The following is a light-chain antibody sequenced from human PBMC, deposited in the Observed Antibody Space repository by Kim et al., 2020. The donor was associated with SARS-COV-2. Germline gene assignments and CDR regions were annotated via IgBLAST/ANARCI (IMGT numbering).Light chain of an antibody. CDR2: DAS. V-gene: IGKV1-5*01. CDR1: QSISSW. J-gene: IGKJ2*01. CDR3: QQYNTDPNT. Sequence: DIQMTQSPSTLSASVGDRVTITCRASQSISSWLAWYQQKPGKAPKLLIYDASSLESGVSSRFSGSGSGTEFTLTISSLEPDDFATYYCQQYNTDPNTFGQGTKLEI.